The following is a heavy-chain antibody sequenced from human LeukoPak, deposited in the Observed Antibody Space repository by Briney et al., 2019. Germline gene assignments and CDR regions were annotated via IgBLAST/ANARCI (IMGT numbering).Heavy chain of an antibody. CDR3: ARGWYSSGWYVFDY. D-gene: IGHD6-19*01. CDR2: IFSSGST. Sequence: SETLSLTCTVSNDSMTRYYWAWIRQPAGKGLEWIGRIFSSGSTNYNPSFKTRVTMSEDVSKNQFSLTLSSVTAADTAVYYCARGWYSSGWYVFDYWGQGTLVTVTS. CDR1: NDSMTRYY. J-gene: IGHJ4*02. V-gene: IGHV4-4*07.